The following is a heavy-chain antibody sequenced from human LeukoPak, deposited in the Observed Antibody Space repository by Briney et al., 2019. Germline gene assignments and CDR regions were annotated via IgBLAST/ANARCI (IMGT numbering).Heavy chain of an antibody. CDR1: GFTFSSYA. D-gene: IGHD3-9*01. Sequence: PGGSLRLSCAASGFTFSSYAMHWVRQAPGKGLEWVAVISYDESNKYYADSVKGRFTISRDNSKNTLYLQMNSLRAEDTAVYYCAREGQTTISDHDAFDIWGQGTMVTVSS. J-gene: IGHJ3*02. V-gene: IGHV3-30*04. CDR3: AREGQTTISDHDAFDI. CDR2: ISYDESNK.